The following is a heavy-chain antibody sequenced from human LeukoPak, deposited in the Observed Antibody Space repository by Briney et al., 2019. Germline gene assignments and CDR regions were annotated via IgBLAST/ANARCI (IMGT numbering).Heavy chain of an antibody. CDR1: GGSFSGYY. Sequence: SETLSLTCAVYGGSFSGYYWSWIRQPPGKGLEWIGEINHSGSTNYNPSLKSRVTISVDTSKNQFSLKLSSVTAADTAVYYCARGQALYYDYIWGSYRYTGFDYWGQGTLVTVPS. CDR3: ARGQALYYDYIWGSYRYTGFDY. D-gene: IGHD3-16*02. V-gene: IGHV4-34*01. J-gene: IGHJ4*02. CDR2: INHSGST.